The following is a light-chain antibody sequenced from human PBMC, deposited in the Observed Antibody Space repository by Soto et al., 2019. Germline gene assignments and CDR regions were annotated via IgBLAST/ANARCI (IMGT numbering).Light chain of an antibody. CDR1: QGISTY. CDR2: DAS. CDR3: QQYDDLPIT. V-gene: IGKV1-9*01. J-gene: IGKJ5*01. Sequence: DIQLTQSPSFLSASVGDRVTITCRASQGISTYLAWYQQKLGKAPKLLIYDASTLQSGVPSRFSGSRSGTEFTLTISSLQPEDFATYYCQQYDDLPITFGQGTRLEIK.